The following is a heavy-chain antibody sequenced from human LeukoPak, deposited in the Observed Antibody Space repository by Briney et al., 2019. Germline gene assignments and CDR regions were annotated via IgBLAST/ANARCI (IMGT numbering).Heavy chain of an antibody. V-gene: IGHV4-34*01. Sequence: SETLSLTCAVYGGSFSGYYWSWIRQPPGKGLEWIGEINHSGSTNYNPSLKSRVTISVDTSKNQFSLKLSSVTAADTAVYYCARDRDTAMGLWGQGTLVTVSS. D-gene: IGHD5-18*01. CDR3: ARDRDTAMGL. CDR1: GGSFSGYY. CDR2: INHSGST. J-gene: IGHJ4*02.